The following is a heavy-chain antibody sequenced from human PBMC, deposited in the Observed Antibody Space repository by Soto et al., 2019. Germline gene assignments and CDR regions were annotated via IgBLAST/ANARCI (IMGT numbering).Heavy chain of an antibody. J-gene: IGHJ4*02. Sequence: EVPLVESGGGVVRPGGSLRLSCAASGFTFDDYGMSWVRQAPGKGLEWVSGINWNGDSTGYADSVKGRFTISRDNAKNSLYLQMNSLRAEDTALYYCARGAIYCSGGNCYPVYWGQGTLVTVSS. CDR2: INWNGDST. CDR1: GFTFDDYG. CDR3: ARGAIYCSGGNCYPVY. D-gene: IGHD2-15*01. V-gene: IGHV3-20*04.